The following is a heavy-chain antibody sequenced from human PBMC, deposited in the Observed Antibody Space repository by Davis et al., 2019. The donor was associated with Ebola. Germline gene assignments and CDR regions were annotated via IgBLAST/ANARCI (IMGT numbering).Heavy chain of an antibody. CDR3: VRQESYYGSVDY. CDR1: GYSFTSYW. Sequence: GESLKLSCKGSGYSFTSYWIAWVRQMPGKGLECMGIIYPGDSETRYSPSFQGQVTISADKSISTAYLQWSSLKASDSAMYYCVRQESYYGSVDYWGQGTLVTVSS. J-gene: IGHJ4*02. V-gene: IGHV5-51*01. CDR2: IYPGDSET. D-gene: IGHD3-10*01.